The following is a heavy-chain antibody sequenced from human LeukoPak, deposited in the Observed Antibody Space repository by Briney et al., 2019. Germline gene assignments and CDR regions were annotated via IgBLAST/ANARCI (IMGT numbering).Heavy chain of an antibody. CDR2: FDPEDGET. Sequence: RASVKVSCKVSGYTLTELSMHWVRQAPGKGLEWMGGFDPEDGETIYAQKFQGRVTITADKSTSTAYMELSSLRSEDTAVYYCARDRGTVGHWYFDLWGRGTLVTVSS. CDR1: GYTLTELS. CDR3: ARDRGTVGHWYFDL. J-gene: IGHJ2*01. D-gene: IGHD4-23*01. V-gene: IGHV1-24*01.